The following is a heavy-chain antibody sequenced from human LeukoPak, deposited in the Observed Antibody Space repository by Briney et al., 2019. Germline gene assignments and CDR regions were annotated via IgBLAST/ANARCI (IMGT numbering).Heavy chain of an antibody. Sequence: SETLSLTCAVSGGSISSSNWWSWVRQPPGKGLAWIGEIYHSGSTNYNPSLKSRVTISVDKSKNQFSLKLSSVTAADTAVYYCAREGITMVRGIANWFDPWGQGTLVTVSS. CDR3: AREGITMVRGIANWFDP. J-gene: IGHJ5*02. D-gene: IGHD3-10*01. V-gene: IGHV4-4*02. CDR2: IYHSGST. CDR1: GGSISSSNW.